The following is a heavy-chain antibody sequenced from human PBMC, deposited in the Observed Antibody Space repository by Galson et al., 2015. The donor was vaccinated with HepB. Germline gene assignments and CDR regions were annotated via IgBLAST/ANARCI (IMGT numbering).Heavy chain of an antibody. CDR1: GYSISSGYY. CDR3: ARDSAHNWPFDY. J-gene: IGHJ4*02. D-gene: IGHD1-20*01. Sequence: SETLSLTCTVSGYSISSGYYWGWIRQPPGKGLEWIGSIYHSGSTYYNPSLKSRVTISVDTSKNQFSLKLSSVTAADTAVYYCARDSAHNWPFDYWGQGTLVTVSS. CDR2: IYHSGST. V-gene: IGHV4-38-2*02.